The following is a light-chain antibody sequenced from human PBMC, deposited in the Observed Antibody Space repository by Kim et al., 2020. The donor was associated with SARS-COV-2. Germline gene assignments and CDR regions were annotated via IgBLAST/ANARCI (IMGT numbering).Light chain of an antibody. Sequence: PGETLTLTCSATTEPVTSSHFPYWYQQRPGQAPRTLISDTTNTHSWTPARFSGSLLGDKAALTLSGAQPEDEADYYCLLSYSGVWVFGGGTRLTVL. CDR1: TEPVTSSHF. J-gene: IGLJ3*02. CDR3: LLSYSGVWV. V-gene: IGLV7-46*01. CDR2: DTT.